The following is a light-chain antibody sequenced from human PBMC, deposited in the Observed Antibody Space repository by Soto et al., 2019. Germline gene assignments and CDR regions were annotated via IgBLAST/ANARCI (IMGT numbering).Light chain of an antibody. CDR2: KAS. CDR3: QQYNSFPT. V-gene: IGKV1-5*03. CDR1: QSISSW. Sequence: DIQMTQSPSTLSASVGDRVTITCRASQSISSWLAWYQQKPGKAPKLLIYKASSLESGVPSRFSGRGSGPEFTLTISSLQPDDLATYYCQQYNSFPTCGQGTKVEIK. J-gene: IGKJ1*01.